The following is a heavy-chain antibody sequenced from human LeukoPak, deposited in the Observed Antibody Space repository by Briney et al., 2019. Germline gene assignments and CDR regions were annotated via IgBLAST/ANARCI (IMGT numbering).Heavy chain of an antibody. V-gene: IGHV4-39*01. D-gene: IGHD2-2*02. CDR2: IYYSGST. CDR1: GGSISSSSYY. Sequence: PSETLSLTCTVSGGSISSSSYYWGWIRQPPGKGLEWIGSIYYSGSTYYNPSLKSRVTISVDTSKNQFSLKLSSVTAADTAVYYCARQYPYYFDYWGQGTLVTVSS. J-gene: IGHJ4*02. CDR3: ARQYPYYFDY.